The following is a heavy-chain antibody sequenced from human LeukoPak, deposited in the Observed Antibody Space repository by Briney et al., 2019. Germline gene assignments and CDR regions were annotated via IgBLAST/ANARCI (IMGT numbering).Heavy chain of an antibody. Sequence: GGSLRLSCAASGFTFSSYSMNWDRQAPGKGLEWVSSISSSSSYIYYADSVKGRFTISRDNAKNSLSLQMNSLRAEDTAVYYCARNNYDILTGYYKGFDYWGQGTLVTVSS. CDR3: ARNNYDILTGYYKGFDY. J-gene: IGHJ4*02. CDR2: ISSSSSYI. V-gene: IGHV3-21*01. CDR1: GFTFSSYS. D-gene: IGHD3-9*01.